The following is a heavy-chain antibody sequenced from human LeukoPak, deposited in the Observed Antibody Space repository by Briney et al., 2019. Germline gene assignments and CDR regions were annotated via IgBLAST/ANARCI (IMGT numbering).Heavy chain of an antibody. D-gene: IGHD3-9*01. J-gene: IGHJ4*02. CDR2: ISGGNGNTYYA. V-gene: IGHV3-23*01. Sequence: LGGSRRLSCAASGFPFSSYAMSWVRQSPGKGLEWVSAISGGNGNTYYAYYADSVRGRFTISRDSSKNTLYLQMNSLRAEDTAVYYCAKFYDILTGYFDYWGQGTLVPVSS. CDR3: AKFYDILTGYFDY. CDR1: GFPFSSYA.